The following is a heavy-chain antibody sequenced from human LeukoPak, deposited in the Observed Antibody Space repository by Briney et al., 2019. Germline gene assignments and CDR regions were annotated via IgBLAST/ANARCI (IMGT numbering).Heavy chain of an antibody. D-gene: IGHD4-23*01. CDR1: ENTFTNYY. CDR3: ARDMSTAVTPISYAFDV. J-gene: IGHJ3*01. V-gene: IGHV1-46*01. Sequence: ASVKVSCKASENTFTNYYMHWVRQAPGQGLEWLGIINPNGGRTAYAQNFQGRVSMTRDTSTTTVYMELSSLRSDDTAVYYCARDMSTAVTPISYAFDVWGQGTMVTVSS. CDR2: INPNGGRT.